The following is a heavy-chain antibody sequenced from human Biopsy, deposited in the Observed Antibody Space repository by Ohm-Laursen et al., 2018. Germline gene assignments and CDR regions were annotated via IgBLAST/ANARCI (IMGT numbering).Heavy chain of an antibody. J-gene: IGHJ4*02. CDR3: ARIAAAGWDDY. D-gene: IGHD6-25*01. V-gene: IGHV1-18*01. CDR2: ISGYNGNT. CDR1: GYKFTSYG. Sequence: SSVKVSCKASGYKFTSYGMSWVRQAPGQGFEWMGRISGYNGNTNYAQKFQGRITMTIDAATSTGYMDLRSLKSDDTAVYYCARIAAAGWDDYWGQGTLVTVSS.